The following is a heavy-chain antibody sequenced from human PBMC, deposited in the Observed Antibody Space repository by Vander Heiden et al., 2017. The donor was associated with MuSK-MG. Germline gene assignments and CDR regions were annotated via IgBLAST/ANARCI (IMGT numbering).Heavy chain of an antibody. V-gene: IGHV4-34*01. CDR2: INHSGST. Sequence: QVQLQQWGAGLLKPSETLSPTCAVYGGSFSGYYWSWSRQPPGKGLEWIGEINHSGSTNYNPSLKSRVTISVDTSKNQFSLKLSSVTAADTAVYYCALTTVGYFDYWGQGTLVTVSS. CDR1: GGSFSGYY. J-gene: IGHJ4*02. D-gene: IGHD4-17*01. CDR3: ALTTVGYFDY.